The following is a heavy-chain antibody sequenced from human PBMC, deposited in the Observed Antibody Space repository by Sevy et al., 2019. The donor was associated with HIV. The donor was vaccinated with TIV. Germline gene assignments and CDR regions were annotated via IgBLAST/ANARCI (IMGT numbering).Heavy chain of an antibody. CDR2: IKSKTDGGTI. Sequence: GGSLRLSCAAFGFTFTNAWMSWVRQAPGKGLEWVGRIKSKTDGGTIDYAAPVKGRFTISRDDSKNTLYLHMNSLKTEDTAVYYCTLEGLYCSGGSCYSEGFDSWGQGTLVTVSS. D-gene: IGHD2-15*01. V-gene: IGHV3-15*01. CDR3: TLEGLYCSGGSCYSEGFDS. CDR1: GFTFTNAW. J-gene: IGHJ4*02.